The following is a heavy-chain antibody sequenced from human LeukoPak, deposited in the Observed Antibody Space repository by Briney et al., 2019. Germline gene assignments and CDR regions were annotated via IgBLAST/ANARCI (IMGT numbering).Heavy chain of an antibody. CDR3: ARRGWEKLDAFDI. CDR1: GYSFTSYW. D-gene: IGHD1-26*01. J-gene: IGHJ3*02. CDR2: IYSGDSDT. V-gene: IGHV5-51*01. Sequence: GESLKISCQGSGYSFTSYWIGWVRQMPGEGLEWRGIIYSGDSDTRYSPSFQGQVTISADKSISTAYLQWSSLKASDTAVYYCARRGWEKLDAFDIWGQGTMVTVSS.